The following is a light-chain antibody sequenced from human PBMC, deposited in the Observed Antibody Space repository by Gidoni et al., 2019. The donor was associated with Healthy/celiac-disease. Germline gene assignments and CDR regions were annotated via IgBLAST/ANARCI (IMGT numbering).Light chain of an antibody. Sequence: IQMTQSPSTLSASVGDRVTITCRASQSISSWLAWYQQKPGKAPKLLIYKASSVERGVPSRFSGSGSGTEFTLTISSLQPDDFANYYCQQYNSYSPLYTFGQGTKLEIK. CDR2: KAS. CDR1: QSISSW. CDR3: QQYNSYSPLYT. J-gene: IGKJ2*01. V-gene: IGKV1-5*03.